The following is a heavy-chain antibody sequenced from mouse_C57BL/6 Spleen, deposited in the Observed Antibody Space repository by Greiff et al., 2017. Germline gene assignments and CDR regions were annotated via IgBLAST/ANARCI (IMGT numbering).Heavy chain of an antibody. CDR3: ARYDYDGVAMDY. V-gene: IGHV1-42*01. J-gene: IGHJ4*01. Sequence: VQLQQSGPELVKPGASVKISCKASGYSFTGYYMNWVKQSPEKSLEWIGEINPSTGGTTYNQKFKAKATLTVDKSSSTAYMQLKILTSEDSAVYYCARYDYDGVAMDYWGQGTSVTVSS. CDR1: GYSFTGYY. CDR2: INPSTGGT. D-gene: IGHD2-4*01.